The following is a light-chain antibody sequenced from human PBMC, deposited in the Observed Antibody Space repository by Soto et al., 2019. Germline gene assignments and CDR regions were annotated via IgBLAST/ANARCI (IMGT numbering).Light chain of an antibody. CDR3: HQRQSWPRT. J-gene: IGKJ1*01. CDR2: QTS. Sequence: EIMLTQSPATLSSFPGDRVTLSCRASQYINTRLAGYQHRPGQAPGLLIYQTSIRAAGIPARFSASGSGTDFTLTIGDLQPEDFALYYCHQRQSWPRTFGQGAKV. V-gene: IGKV3-11*01. CDR1: QYINTR.